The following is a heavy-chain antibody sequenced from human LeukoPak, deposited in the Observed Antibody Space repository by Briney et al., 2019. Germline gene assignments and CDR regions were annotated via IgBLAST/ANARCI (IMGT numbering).Heavy chain of an antibody. D-gene: IGHD2-15*01. V-gene: IGHV1-8*01. CDR1: GYTFTSYD. CDR2: MNPNSGNT. CDR3: AREIAATDPHFHY. Sequence: ASVKVSCKASGYTFTSYDINWVRQATGQGLEWMGWMNPNSGNTGYAQKFQGRVTMTRNTSISTAYMELSSLRSEDTAVYYCAREIAATDPHFHYWGQGTLVTVSS. J-gene: IGHJ4*02.